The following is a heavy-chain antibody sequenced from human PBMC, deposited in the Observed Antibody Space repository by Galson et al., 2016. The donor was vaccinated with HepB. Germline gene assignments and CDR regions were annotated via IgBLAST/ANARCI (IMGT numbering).Heavy chain of an antibody. V-gene: IGHV1-3*01. Sequence: SVKVSCKASGYMFTDYGISWVRQAPGQRPEWMGWINAGNGNTQYSPHFQGRVTLTRDTSARTAYMEVSSLTFEDTAVYHCAGPKETTGWPRPFDYWGQGTRVTVSS. CDR1: GYMFTDYG. CDR3: AGPKETTGWPRPFDY. D-gene: IGHD1-14*01. CDR2: INAGNGNT. J-gene: IGHJ4*02.